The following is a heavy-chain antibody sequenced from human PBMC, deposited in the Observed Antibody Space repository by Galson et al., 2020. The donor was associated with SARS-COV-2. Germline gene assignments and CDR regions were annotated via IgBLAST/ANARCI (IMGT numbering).Heavy chain of an antibody. V-gene: IGHV3-23*01. J-gene: IGHJ4*02. D-gene: IGHD3-10*01. CDR1: GFTFSSYA. CDR3: AKLYYYGSGSYVDY. CDR2: LTGSGGST. Sequence: AGSLRLSCAASGFTFSSYAMSWVRQAPGKGLEWVSTLTGSGGSTYYADSVKGRFTISRDNSMNTLYLQMNSLRADDTAVYYCAKLYYYGSGSYVDYWGQGTLVTVSS.